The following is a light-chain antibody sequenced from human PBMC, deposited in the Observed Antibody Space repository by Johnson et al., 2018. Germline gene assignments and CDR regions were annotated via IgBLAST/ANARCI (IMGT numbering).Light chain of an antibody. CDR2: ENN. CDR3: GTWDSSLRAGNV. J-gene: IGLJ1*01. V-gene: IGLV1-51*02. CDR1: SSNIGNNY. Sequence: QSVLTQPPSVSAAPGQKVTISCSVSSSNIGNNYVSWYQQLPGTAPKLLIYENNKRPSGIPYRFSGSKSGTSATLGITGLQTGDEADYYCGTWDSSLRAGNVFGTGTKVTVL.